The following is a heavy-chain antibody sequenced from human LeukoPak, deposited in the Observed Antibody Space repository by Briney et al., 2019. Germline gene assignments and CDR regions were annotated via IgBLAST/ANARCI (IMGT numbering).Heavy chain of an antibody. CDR3: AKNAAGIVLMIYAPLDS. D-gene: IGHD2-8*01. CDR2: LSGSGGST. Sequence: GGSLRLSCAASGFTFGMYAMSWVRQAPEKGLEWVSTLSGSGGSTYYADSVKGRFTISGDESKNTLSLQMNSLRPEDTAVYYCAKNAAGIVLMIYAPLDSWGQGTLVTVSS. V-gene: IGHV3-23*01. J-gene: IGHJ4*02. CDR1: GFTFGMYA.